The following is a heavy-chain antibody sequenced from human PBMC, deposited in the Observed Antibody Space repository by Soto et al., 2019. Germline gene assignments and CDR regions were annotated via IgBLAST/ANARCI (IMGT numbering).Heavy chain of an antibody. J-gene: IGHJ6*02. D-gene: IGHD6-19*01. V-gene: IGHV1-69*13. CDR1: RVAFSKFI. CDR2: IIPIFGTA. CDR3: AKVRYSSPMGYYYGMDV. Sequence: SVKVSCKASRVAFSKFIVTWVRQAPGLGLEWVGGIIPIFGTANYAQKFQGRVTITADESTSTSYMEVNNLRSEDTAVYYCAKVRYSSPMGYYYGMDVWGQGATVTVSS.